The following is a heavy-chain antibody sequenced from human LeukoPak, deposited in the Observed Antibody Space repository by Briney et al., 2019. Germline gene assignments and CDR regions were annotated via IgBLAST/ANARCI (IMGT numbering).Heavy chain of an antibody. Sequence: ASVKVSCKASGYTFSGYSMHWVRQAPGQGLEWMGRIIPIFGTANYAQKFQGRVTITTDESTSTAYMELSSLRSEDTAVYYCARARNLEYYMDVWGKGTTVTVSS. CDR2: IIPIFGTA. CDR3: ARARNLEYYMDV. CDR1: GYTFSGYS. J-gene: IGHJ6*03. V-gene: IGHV1-69*05.